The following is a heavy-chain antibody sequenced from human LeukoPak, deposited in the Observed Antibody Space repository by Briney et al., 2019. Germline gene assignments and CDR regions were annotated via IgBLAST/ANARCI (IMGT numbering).Heavy chain of an antibody. CDR1: GFTFSSYA. V-gene: IGHV3-23*01. D-gene: IGHD2-2*01. Sequence: GGSLRLSCAASGFTFSSYAMSWVRQAPGKGLEWVSGISGSGGSTYYADSVKGRFTISRDNSKNTLYLQMNSLRTEDTAVYYCVVTLGYCTSTSCYRGFDYWGQGTQVIVSS. CDR2: ISGSGGST. CDR3: VVTLGYCTSTSCYRGFDY. J-gene: IGHJ4*02.